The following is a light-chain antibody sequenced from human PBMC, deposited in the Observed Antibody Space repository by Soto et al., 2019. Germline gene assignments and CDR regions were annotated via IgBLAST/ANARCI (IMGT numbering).Light chain of an antibody. Sequence: QSVLTQPASVSGSPGQSITISCTGTSSDVGGYNYVSWYQHHPGKAPKLMIYDVSSRPSGVSNRFSGSKSGNTASLIISGLQAEDEADYYCSSYTSTGTRVFGGGTQLTVL. CDR1: SSDVGGYNY. V-gene: IGLV2-14*01. CDR3: SSYTSTGTRV. CDR2: DVS. J-gene: IGLJ2*01.